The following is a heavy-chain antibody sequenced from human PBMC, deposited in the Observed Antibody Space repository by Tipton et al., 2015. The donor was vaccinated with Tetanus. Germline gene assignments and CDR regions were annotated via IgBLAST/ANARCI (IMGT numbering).Heavy chain of an antibody. CDR1: GFIFSSYG. CDR3: AREADCSGGSCFSGDFDN. V-gene: IGHV3-33*01. Sequence: LRLSCAASGFIFSSYGIHWVRQAPGKGLEWVAVSWYDGTDKYYADSVKGRFTISRDNSKNTLYLQMSSLRAEDTAVYYCAREADCSGGSCFSGDFDNWGQGTQVTVSS. D-gene: IGHD2-15*01. CDR2: SWYDGTDK. J-gene: IGHJ4*02.